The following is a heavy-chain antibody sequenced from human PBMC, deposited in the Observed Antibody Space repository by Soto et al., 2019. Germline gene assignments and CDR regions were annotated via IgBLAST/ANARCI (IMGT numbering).Heavy chain of an antibody. CDR1: GGSISRGGYS. J-gene: IGHJ4*02. D-gene: IGHD2-2*01. V-gene: IGHV4-30-2*01. Sequence: QLQLQESGSGLVKPSQTLSLTCAVSGGSISRGGYSWSWIRQPPGKGLEWIGYMYHSGSTYFNPALKSRVTLSIYRAKNQFSLKLSSVTAAETAVYYCARVPDYWGQGILGTVSS. CDR3: ARVPDY. CDR2: MYHSGST.